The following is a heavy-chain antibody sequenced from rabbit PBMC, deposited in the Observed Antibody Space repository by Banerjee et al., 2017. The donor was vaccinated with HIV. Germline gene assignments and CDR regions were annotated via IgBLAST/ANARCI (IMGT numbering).Heavy chain of an antibody. Sequence: QSLEESGGDLVKPGASLTLTCKASGFTLSSNYWIYWVRQAPGKGLEWIGCINTGDGSTYYASWAKGRFTISKTSSTTVTLQMTSLTAADTATYFCGRGVGSSVWGDLWGPGTLVTVS. CDR3: GRGVGSSVWGDL. V-gene: IGHV1S40*01. D-gene: IGHD4-1*01. CDR2: INTGDGST. CDR1: GFTLSSNYW. J-gene: IGHJ4*01.